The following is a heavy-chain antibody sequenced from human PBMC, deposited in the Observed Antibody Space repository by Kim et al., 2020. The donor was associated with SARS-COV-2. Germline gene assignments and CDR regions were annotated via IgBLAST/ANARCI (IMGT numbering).Heavy chain of an antibody. J-gene: IGHJ6*02. CDR2: IIPILGIA. CDR3: ARDRNSAVAYYYYYGMDV. V-gene: IGHV1-69*04. Sequence: SVKVSCKASGGTFSSYAISWVRQAPGQGLEWMGRIIPILGIANYAQKFQGRVTITADKSTSTAYMELSSLRSEDTAVYYCARDRNSAVAYYYYYGMDVWGQGTTVTVSS. D-gene: IGHD6-19*01. CDR1: GGTFSSYA.